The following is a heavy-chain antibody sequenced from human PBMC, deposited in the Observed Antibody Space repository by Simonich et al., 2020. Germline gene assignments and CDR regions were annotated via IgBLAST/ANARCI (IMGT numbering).Heavy chain of an antibody. J-gene: IGHJ3*02. V-gene: IGHV1-2*06. CDR3: ARELKGVPVGWGSQIDI. CDR1: GYTFTGYS. Sequence: QVQLVQSGAEVKKPGASVKVSCKASGYTFTGYSMHWVRQAPGQGLEGMRRFKPNSGGTNKAQKFQGRDTMTRDTSISTAYMELSRLRSDDTAVYYCARELKGVPVGWGSQIDIWGQGTMVTVSS. CDR2: FKPNSGGT. D-gene: IGHD6-19*01.